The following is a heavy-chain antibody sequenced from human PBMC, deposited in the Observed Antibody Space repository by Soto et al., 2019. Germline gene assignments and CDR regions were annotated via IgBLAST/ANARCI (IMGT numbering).Heavy chain of an antibody. V-gene: IGHV4-59*01. Sequence: SETLSLTCSVSGGSISSYYWNWIRQPPGKGLEWIGYIYYSGSTNYNPSLKSRVTISVDTSKNQISLKMRSVTAADTGVYYCARGFRYFDSWGQGTLVTVSS. D-gene: IGHD3-10*01. CDR2: IYYSGST. CDR3: ARGFRYFDS. J-gene: IGHJ4*02. CDR1: GGSISSYY.